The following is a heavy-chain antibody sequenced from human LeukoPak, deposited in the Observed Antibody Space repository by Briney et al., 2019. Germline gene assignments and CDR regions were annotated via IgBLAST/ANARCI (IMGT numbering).Heavy chain of an antibody. D-gene: IGHD6-6*01. CDR1: RGVLSSYY. V-gene: IGHV4-59*08. Sequence: SETLSLTCTVSRGVLSSYYWSWIRQPPGKGLEWIAYINYSGSTIYNPSLKSRVTISLDTSKNQFSLKLSSMTDADTAVYYCARRGAARRYDSMDVWGQGTTVTVSS. CDR3: ARRGAARRYDSMDV. CDR2: INYSGST. J-gene: IGHJ6*02.